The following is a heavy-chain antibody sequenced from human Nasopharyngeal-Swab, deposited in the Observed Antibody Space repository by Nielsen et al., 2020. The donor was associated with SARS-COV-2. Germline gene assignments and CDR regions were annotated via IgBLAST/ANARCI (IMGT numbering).Heavy chain of an antibody. V-gene: IGHV4-34*01. CDR2: INHSGHT. D-gene: IGHD3-22*01. Sequence: WIRQPPGKGLEWIGEINHSGHTDYNPSLKSRVTISIDTSKNQFSLQVSSVTAADTAIYFCARDHYYDSSAYYPFHKRYYYGMDVWGQGTTVTVSS. CDR3: ARDHYYDSSAYYPFHKRYYYGMDV. J-gene: IGHJ6*02.